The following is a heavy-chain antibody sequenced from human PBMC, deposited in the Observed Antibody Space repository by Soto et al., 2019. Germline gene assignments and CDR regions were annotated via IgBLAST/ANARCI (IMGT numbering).Heavy chain of an antibody. D-gene: IGHD3-3*01. Sequence: EVQLVESGGGLVQPGGSLRLSCAASGFTFSSYEMNWVRQAPGKGLEWVSYISSSGSTIYYADSVKGRFTISRDNAKNSLYLQMNSLRAEDTAVYYCARGGTISRGLYYYYGMDVWGQGTTVTVSS. CDR2: ISSSGSTI. V-gene: IGHV3-48*03. J-gene: IGHJ6*02. CDR1: GFTFSSYE. CDR3: ARGGTISRGLYYYYGMDV.